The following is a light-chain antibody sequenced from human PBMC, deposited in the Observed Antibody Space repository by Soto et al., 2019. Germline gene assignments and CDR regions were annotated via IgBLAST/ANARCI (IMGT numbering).Light chain of an antibody. CDR3: CSYAGSYTLV. J-gene: IGLJ3*02. CDR1: SSDVGGYNF. CDR2: DVS. Sequence: QSALTQPRSVSGSPGHSVTSSCTGTSSDVGGYNFVSWYQHHPGKAPKLMIYDVSKRPSGVPDRFSGSKSGSTASLTISGLQAEDEADYYCCSYAGSYTLVFGGETKLTVL. V-gene: IGLV2-11*01.